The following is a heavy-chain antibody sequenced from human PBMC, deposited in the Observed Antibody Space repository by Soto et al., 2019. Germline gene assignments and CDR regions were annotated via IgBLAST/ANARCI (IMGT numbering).Heavy chain of an antibody. Sequence: QVQLQQWGAGLLKPSETLSLTCAVYGGSFSGYYWSWIRQPPGKGLEWIGEINHSGSTNYNPSLKSRDTISVDTSKNQFSLKLSSVTAADTAVYSCARTYSSSWSPFDYWGQGTLVTVSS. J-gene: IGHJ4*02. CDR1: GGSFSGYY. V-gene: IGHV4-34*01. CDR3: ARTYSSSWSPFDY. CDR2: INHSGST. D-gene: IGHD6-13*01.